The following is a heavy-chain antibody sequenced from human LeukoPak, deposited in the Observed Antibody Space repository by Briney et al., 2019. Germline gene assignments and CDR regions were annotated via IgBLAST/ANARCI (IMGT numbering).Heavy chain of an antibody. CDR1: GGSISSYY. V-gene: IGHV4-59*01. D-gene: IGHD5-18*01. Sequence: SETLSLTCAVSGGSISSYYWSWIRQPPGKGLEWIGYIYYSGSTNYNPSLKSRVTISVDTSKNQFSLKLSSVTAADTAVYYCARTRGYSYGYDFDYWGQGTLVTVSS. CDR3: ARTRGYSYGYDFDY. CDR2: IYYSGST. J-gene: IGHJ4*02.